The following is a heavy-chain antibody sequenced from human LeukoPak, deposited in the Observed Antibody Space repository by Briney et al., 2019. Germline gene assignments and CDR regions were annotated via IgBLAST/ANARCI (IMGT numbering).Heavy chain of an antibody. Sequence: ASVKVSCKASGYTFTGYYMHWVRQAPGQGLEWMGWINPNSGGTNYAQKFQGRVTTTRDTSISTAYMELSRLRSDDTAVYYCAREKWELLGREDYYYGMDVWGQGTTVTVSS. J-gene: IGHJ6*02. V-gene: IGHV1-2*02. CDR3: AREKWELLGREDYYYGMDV. D-gene: IGHD1-26*01. CDR2: INPNSGGT. CDR1: GYTFTGYY.